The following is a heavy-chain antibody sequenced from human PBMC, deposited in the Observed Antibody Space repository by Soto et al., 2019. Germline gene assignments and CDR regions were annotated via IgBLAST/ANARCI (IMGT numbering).Heavy chain of an antibody. D-gene: IGHD4-17*01. CDR1: GYTFTSYD. Sequence: QVQLVQSGAEVKKPGASVKVACKASGYTFTSYDINWVRQATGQGLEWMGWMNPNSGNTGYALKFQGRVTMTRNTSISTAYKELSSLRSEDTAVYYCAKSTNDYGDRHWGQGTLVTVSS. V-gene: IGHV1-8*01. CDR2: MNPNSGNT. J-gene: IGHJ4*02. CDR3: AKSTNDYGDRH.